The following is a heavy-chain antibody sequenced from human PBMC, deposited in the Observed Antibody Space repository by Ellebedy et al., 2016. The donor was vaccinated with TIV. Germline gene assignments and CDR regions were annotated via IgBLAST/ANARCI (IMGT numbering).Heavy chain of an antibody. Sequence: SETLSLXCTVSGDSISSYFWSWIRQSPDKGLEWIGHFYYTGSTNSNPSLKSRVTISGDISRSQFSLRLSSVTAADTAVYYCAREISDSSDWGWYLDLWGRGTLVTVSS. CDR2: FYYTGST. J-gene: IGHJ2*01. V-gene: IGHV4-59*12. D-gene: IGHD2-21*01. CDR1: GDSISSYF. CDR3: AREISDSSDWGWYLDL.